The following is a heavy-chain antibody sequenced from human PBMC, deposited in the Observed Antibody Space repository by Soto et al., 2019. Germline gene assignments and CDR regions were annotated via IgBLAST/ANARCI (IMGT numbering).Heavy chain of an antibody. V-gene: IGHV6-1*01. CDR1: GDSVSSNSDS. Sequence: SHTLSLTCAISGDSVSSNSDSSNSIRQAPSRGLECMGRTYHRSNWYYDYEVSLKVRITINPDTLRNQFSVQLNSVTREDTAVYYCARVSSGSKYGKPDHYDYGVDVWGQGTTVTVSS. D-gene: IGHD1-26*01. CDR3: ARVSSGSKYGKPDHYDYGVDV. CDR2: TYHRSNWYY. J-gene: IGHJ6*02.